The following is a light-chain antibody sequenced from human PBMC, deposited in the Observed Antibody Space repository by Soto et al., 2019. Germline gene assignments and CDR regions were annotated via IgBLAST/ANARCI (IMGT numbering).Light chain of an antibody. CDR3: QQSYSTPLT. CDR2: AAS. Sequence: DIQMTQSQSSLSASVGDRVTIACRASQSISNDLNWYQQKPGKAPKLLIYAASSLQSGVPSRFSGSGSETDFTLTITSLQPEDFATYYCQQSYSTPLTFGGGTTVEIK. V-gene: IGKV1-39*01. CDR1: QSISND. J-gene: IGKJ4*01.